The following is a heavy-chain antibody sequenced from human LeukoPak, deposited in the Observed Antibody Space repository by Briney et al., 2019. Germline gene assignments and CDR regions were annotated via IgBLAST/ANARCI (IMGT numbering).Heavy chain of an antibody. J-gene: IGHJ4*02. D-gene: IGHD6-19*01. CDR2: IDSSGNV. CDR1: GGSISTTGYY. Sequence: SETLSLTCTVSGGSISTTGYYWGWLRQPPGKGLEYFASIDSSGNVYYNPSLRSRVTISADTSKNQFSLKLSSLTAADTAVYYCTRDRGQWVVDYWGQGTLVTVSS. V-gene: IGHV4-39*07. CDR3: TRDRGQWVVDY.